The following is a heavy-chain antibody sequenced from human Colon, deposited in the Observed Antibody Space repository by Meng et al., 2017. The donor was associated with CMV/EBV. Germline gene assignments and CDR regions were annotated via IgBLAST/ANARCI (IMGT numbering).Heavy chain of an antibody. CDR3: AKDWNCSSTSCLDY. CDR2: IWYDGSNK. CDR1: GFTFSTYG. Sequence: GGSLRLSCAASGFTFSTYGMHWVRQAPGKGLQWVAVIWYDGSNKYYADSVKGRFTISRDNSKNTLYLQMNSLRAEDTAVYYCAKDWNCSSTSCLDYWGQGTLVTVSS. J-gene: IGHJ4*02. V-gene: IGHV3-30*02. D-gene: IGHD2-2*01.